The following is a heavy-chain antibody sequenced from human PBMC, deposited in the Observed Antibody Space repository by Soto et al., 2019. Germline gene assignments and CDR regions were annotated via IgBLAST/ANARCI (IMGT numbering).Heavy chain of an antibody. Sequence: AAVKVSCKASGYTFTSYDINWVRQATGQGLEWMGWMNPNSGNTGYAQKFQGRVTMTRNTSISTAYMELSSLRSEDTAVYYCARGLGPTVTHGWFDPWGQGTLVTVSS. D-gene: IGHD4-17*01. CDR3: ARGLGPTVTHGWFDP. CDR1: GYTFTSYD. CDR2: MNPNSGNT. V-gene: IGHV1-8*01. J-gene: IGHJ5*02.